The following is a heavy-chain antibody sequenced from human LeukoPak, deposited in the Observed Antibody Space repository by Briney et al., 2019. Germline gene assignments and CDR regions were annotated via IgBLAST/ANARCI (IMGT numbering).Heavy chain of an antibody. CDR2: INPSGGST. D-gene: IGHD2-2*01. Sequence: VASVKVSCKASGYTFTSYYMHWVRQAPGQGLEWMGIINPSGGSTSYAQKFQGRVTMTRDMSTSTVYMELSSLRSEDTAVYYCARDQGGWYCSSTSCYEWDWFDPWGQGTLVTVSS. V-gene: IGHV1-46*01. J-gene: IGHJ5*02. CDR1: GYTFTSYY. CDR3: ARDQGGWYCSSTSCYEWDWFDP.